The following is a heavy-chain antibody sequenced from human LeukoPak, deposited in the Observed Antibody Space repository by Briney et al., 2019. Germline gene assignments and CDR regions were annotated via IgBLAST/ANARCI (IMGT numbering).Heavy chain of an antibody. V-gene: IGHV3-23*01. CDR3: ARVKRDCSGGTCYSYDY. D-gene: IGHD2-15*01. J-gene: IGHJ4*02. CDR1: RFTFNTYA. CDR2: ISGNGDIT. Sequence: GGSLRLSCAASRFTFNTYAVNWVRQAPGKGLEWVSAISGNGDITYYADSVRGRFTISRDNSKNTLYLQMNSLRAEDTAVYYCARVKRDCSGGTCYSYDYWGRGTLVTVSS.